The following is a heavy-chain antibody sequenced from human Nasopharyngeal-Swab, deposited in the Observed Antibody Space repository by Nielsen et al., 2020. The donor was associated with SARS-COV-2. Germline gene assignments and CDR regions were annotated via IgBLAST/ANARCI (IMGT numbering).Heavy chain of an antibody. CDR2: IYYSGST. Sequence: WIRQPPGKGLEWIGYIYYSGSTYYNPSLKSRVTISVDTSKNQFSLKLSSVTAADTAVYYCARRKREEVRGVRYYFDYWGQGTLVTVSS. D-gene: IGHD3-10*01. J-gene: IGHJ4*02. V-gene: IGHV4-39*01. CDR3: ARRKREEVRGVRYYFDY.